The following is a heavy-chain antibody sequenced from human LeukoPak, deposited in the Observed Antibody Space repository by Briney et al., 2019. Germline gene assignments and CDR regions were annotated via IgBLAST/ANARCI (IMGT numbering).Heavy chain of an antibody. CDR2: IYYSGST. V-gene: IGHV4-59*01. Sequence: SETLSLTCTVSGGSISSYYWSWIRQPPGKGLEWIGYIYYSGSTNYNPSLKSRVTISVDTSKNQFSLKLSSVTAADTAVYYCARDSDDGGWQFFDYWGQETLVTVSS. J-gene: IGHJ4*02. CDR1: GGSISSYY. CDR3: ARDSDDGGWQFFDY. D-gene: IGHD6-19*01.